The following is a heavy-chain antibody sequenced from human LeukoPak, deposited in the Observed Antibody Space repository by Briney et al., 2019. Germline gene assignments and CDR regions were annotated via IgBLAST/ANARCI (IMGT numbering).Heavy chain of an antibody. V-gene: IGHV1-2*02. D-gene: IGHD6-19*01. CDR2: INPNSGGT. Sequence: ASVKVSCKASGYTFTGYYMHWVRQAPGQGLEWMGWINPNSGGTNYAQKFQGRVTMTRDTSISTAYMEPSRLRSDDTAVYYCARDRGPSGWDLDYWGQGTLVTVSS. CDR1: GYTFTGYY. CDR3: ARDRGPSGWDLDY. J-gene: IGHJ4*02.